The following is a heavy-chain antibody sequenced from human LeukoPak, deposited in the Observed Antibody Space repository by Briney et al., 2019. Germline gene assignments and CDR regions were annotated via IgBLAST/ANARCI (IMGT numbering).Heavy chain of an antibody. CDR3: AREHKSIAVADPLDY. CDR2: INPNSGGT. CDR1: GYTFTGYY. J-gene: IGHJ4*02. V-gene: IGHV1-2*02. D-gene: IGHD6-19*01. Sequence: ASVKVSCKASGYTFTGYYMHWVRQAPGQGLEWMGWINPNSGGTNYAQKFQGRVTMTTDTSTSTAYMELRSLRSDDTAVYYCAREHKSIAVADPLDYWGQGTLVTVSS.